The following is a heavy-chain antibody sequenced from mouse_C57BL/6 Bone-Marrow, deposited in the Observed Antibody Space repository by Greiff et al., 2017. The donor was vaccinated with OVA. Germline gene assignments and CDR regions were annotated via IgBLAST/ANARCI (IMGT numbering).Heavy chain of an antibody. CDR3: TTPYASSSGAY. CDR1: GFNIKDDY. D-gene: IGHD1-1*01. Sequence: DVKLQESGAELVRPGASVKLSCTASGFNIKDDYMHWVKQRPEQGLEWIGWIDPENGDTEYASKFQGKATITADTSSNTAYLQLSSLTSEDTAVYYCTTPYASSSGAYWGQGTLVTVSA. V-gene: IGHV14-4*01. CDR2: IDPENGDT. J-gene: IGHJ3*01.